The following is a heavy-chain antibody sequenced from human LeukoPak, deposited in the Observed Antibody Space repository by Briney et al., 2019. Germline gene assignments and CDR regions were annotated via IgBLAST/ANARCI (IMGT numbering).Heavy chain of an antibody. CDR1: GFTFSSYA. J-gene: IGHJ4*02. D-gene: IGHD5-18*01. V-gene: IGHV3-30-3*01. CDR2: ISYDGSNK. Sequence: GGSLRLSCAASGFTFSSYAMRWVRQAPGKGLEWVAVISYDGSNKYYADSVKGRFTISRDNSKNTLYLQMNSLRAEDTAVYYCARDGTAIRPVVPYYFDYWGQGTLVTVSS. CDR3: ARDGTAIRPVVPYYFDY.